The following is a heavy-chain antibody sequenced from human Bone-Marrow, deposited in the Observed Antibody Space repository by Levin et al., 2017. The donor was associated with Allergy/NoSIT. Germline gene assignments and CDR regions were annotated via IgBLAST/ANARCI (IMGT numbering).Heavy chain of an antibody. J-gene: IGHJ2*01. CDR2: INRDGSST. V-gene: IGHV3-74*01. Sequence: GESLKISCSASGFNFSSYWMHWVRQAPGKGLVWVSRINRDGSSTSYADSVKGRFTISRDNAKNTLYLQMNSLRAEDTSVYYFARDRVTTNWYFDLWSRGTLVTVSS. CDR1: GFNFSSYW. CDR3: ARDRVTTNWYFDL. D-gene: IGHD4-17*01.